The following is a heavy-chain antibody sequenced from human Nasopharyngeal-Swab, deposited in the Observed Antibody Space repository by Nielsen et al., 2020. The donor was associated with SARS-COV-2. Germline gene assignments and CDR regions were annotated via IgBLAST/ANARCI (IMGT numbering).Heavy chain of an antibody. CDR3: ARGKDPGYFDY. CDR2: IWYDGSNK. V-gene: IGHV3-33*01. Sequence: VCDSAGKGLEWVAVIWYDGSNKYYADSVKGRFTISRDNSKNTLYLQMNSLRAEDTAVYYCARGKDPGYFDYWGQGTLVTVSS. J-gene: IGHJ4*02.